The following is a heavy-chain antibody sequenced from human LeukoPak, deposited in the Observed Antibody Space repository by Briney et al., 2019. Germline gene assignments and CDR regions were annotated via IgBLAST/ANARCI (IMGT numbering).Heavy chain of an antibody. D-gene: IGHD7-27*01. V-gene: IGHV4-4*07. Sequence: SETLSLTCTVSGGSISSYYWSWIRQPAGKGLEWIGRIYTSGSTNYNPSLKSRVTMSVDTSKNQFSLKLSSVTAADTAVYYCARENWGSPYYYYYYMDVWGKGTTVTVSS. CDR2: IYTSGST. CDR3: ARENWGSPYYYYYYMDV. CDR1: GGSISSYY. J-gene: IGHJ6*03.